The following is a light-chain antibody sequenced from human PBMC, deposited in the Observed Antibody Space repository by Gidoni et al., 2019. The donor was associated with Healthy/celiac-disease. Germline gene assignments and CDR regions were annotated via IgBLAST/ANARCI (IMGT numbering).Light chain of an antibody. CDR2: GAS. CDR3: QQYGSSSYT. J-gene: IGKJ2*01. CDR1: QSVSSSY. Sequence: EIVFTQSPGTLSLSPGERATLSCRASQSVSSSYLAGYQQKPGQAPRLLIYGASSRATGIPDRFSGSGSGTDVTLTISRLEPEDFAVYYCQQYGSSSYTFGQGTKLEIK. V-gene: IGKV3-20*01.